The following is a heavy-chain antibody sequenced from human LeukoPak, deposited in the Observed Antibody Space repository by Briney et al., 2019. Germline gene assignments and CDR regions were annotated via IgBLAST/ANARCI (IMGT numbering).Heavy chain of an antibody. CDR2: IYYTGST. Sequence: PSETLSLTCTVSGGSISSYYWSWIRQPPGKGLEWIGYIYYTGSTNYNPSLKSRVTLSVDTSKNQFSLKLSSVTAADTAVYYCARGPHYYDSSGLPFFDYWGQGTLVTVSS. V-gene: IGHV4-59*12. CDR1: GGSISSYY. CDR3: ARGPHYYDSSGLPFFDY. J-gene: IGHJ4*02. D-gene: IGHD3-22*01.